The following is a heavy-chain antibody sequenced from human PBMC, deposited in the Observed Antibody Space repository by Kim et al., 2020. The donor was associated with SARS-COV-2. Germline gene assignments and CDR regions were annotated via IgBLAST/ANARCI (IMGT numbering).Heavy chain of an antibody. Sequence: AQKFQGRVTMTRDTSTSTVYMELSSLRSEDTAVYYCARLGPSIGATFDYWGQGTLVTVSS. CDR3: ARLGPSIGATFDY. J-gene: IGHJ4*02. V-gene: IGHV1-46*01. D-gene: IGHD3-16*01.